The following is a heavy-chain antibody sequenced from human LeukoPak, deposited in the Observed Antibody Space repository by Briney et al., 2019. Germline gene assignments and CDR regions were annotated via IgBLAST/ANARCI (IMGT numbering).Heavy chain of an antibody. Sequence: ASVKVSCKASGYTFTSYDINWVRQATGQGLEWMGWMNPNSGSTGYAQKFQGRVTITRNTSISTAYMELSSLRSEDTAVYYCARGYIAALQIYYYYYYMDVWGKGTTVTVSS. CDR1: GYTFTSYD. V-gene: IGHV1-8*03. CDR2: MNPNSGST. CDR3: ARGYIAALQIYYYYYYMDV. D-gene: IGHD6-6*01. J-gene: IGHJ6*03.